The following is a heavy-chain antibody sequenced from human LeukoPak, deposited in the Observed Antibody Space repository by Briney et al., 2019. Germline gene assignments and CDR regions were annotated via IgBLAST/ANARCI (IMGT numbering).Heavy chain of an antibody. CDR3: AKDRLIRPYYYDSSGGFDY. J-gene: IGHJ4*02. CDR2: ISGSGGST. D-gene: IGHD3-22*01. V-gene: IGHV3-23*01. CDR1: GFTFSSYA. Sequence: GGSLRLSCAASGFTFSSYAMSWVRQAPGKGLEWVSAISGSGGSTYYADSVKGRFTISRDNAKNSLYLQMNSLRAEDTALYYCAKDRLIRPYYYDSSGGFDYWGQGTLVTVSS.